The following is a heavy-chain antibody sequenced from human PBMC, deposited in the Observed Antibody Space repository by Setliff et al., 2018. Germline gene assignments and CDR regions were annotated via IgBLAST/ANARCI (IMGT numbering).Heavy chain of an antibody. CDR1: GFTFDDYA. CDR2: ISWDGDTT. CDR3: ARLALTGYDSSGYYYALEYYYYMDI. D-gene: IGHD3-22*01. Sequence: PGGSLRLSCAASGFTFDDYAMHWVRQAPGKGLEWVSLISWDGDTTFYADSVRGRFTISRDNSENSVYLQMNSLRAEDTAVYYCARLALTGYDSSGYYYALEYYYYMDIWGKGTTVTVSS. J-gene: IGHJ6*03. V-gene: IGHV3-43D*03.